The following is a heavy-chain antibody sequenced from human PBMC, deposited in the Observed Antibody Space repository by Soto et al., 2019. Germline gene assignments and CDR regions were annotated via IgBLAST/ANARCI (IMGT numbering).Heavy chain of an antibody. J-gene: IGHJ4*02. CDR3: ATGYGSSWYDY. D-gene: IGHD6-13*01. Sequence: QLQLQESGPRLVKPSETLSLTCGVSGGSISSSSPYWGWIRQPPGKGLQWIGNIYYTGITYFNPSLKSRVTISVDTSKKQFFLKLTSVTAADTAVYYCATGYGSSWYDYWGQGTLVTVAS. CDR2: IYYTGIT. V-gene: IGHV4-39*01. CDR1: GGSISSSSPY.